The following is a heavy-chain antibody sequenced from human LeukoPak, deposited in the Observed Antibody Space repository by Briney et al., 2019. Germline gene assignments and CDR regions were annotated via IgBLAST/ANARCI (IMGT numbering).Heavy chain of an antibody. V-gene: IGHV3-23*01. J-gene: IGHJ4*02. Sequence: GGSLRLSCAASGFTFSSYAMSWVRQAPGKGLEWVSAISGSGGSTYYADSVKGRFTISRDNSKNTLYLQMNSLRAEDTAVYYCAKDFPGINYYASGSHLGGQGTLVTVSS. CDR2: ISGSGGST. CDR1: GFTFSSYA. CDR3: AKDFPGINYYASGSHL. D-gene: IGHD3-10*01.